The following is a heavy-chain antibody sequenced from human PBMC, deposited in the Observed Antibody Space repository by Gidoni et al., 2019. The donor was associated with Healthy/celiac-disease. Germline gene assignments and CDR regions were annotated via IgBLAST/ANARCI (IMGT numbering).Heavy chain of an antibody. CDR2: IYYSGST. J-gene: IGHJ6*02. CDR1: GGSISSYY. Sequence: QVQLQESGPGLVKPSETLSLTCTVSGGSISSYYWSWIRQPPGKGLEWIGYIYYSGSTNYNHFLKSRVTISVDTSKNQFSLKLSSVTAADTAVYYCARDLYVSNYYYGMDVWGQGTTVTVSS. V-gene: IGHV4-59*01. D-gene: IGHD3-10*02. CDR3: ARDLYVSNYYYGMDV.